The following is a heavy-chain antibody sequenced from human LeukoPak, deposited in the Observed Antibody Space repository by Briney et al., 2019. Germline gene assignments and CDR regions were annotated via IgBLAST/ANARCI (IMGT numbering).Heavy chain of an antibody. CDR3: ARDIVYGSGSYYSD. CDR1: GFTFSNYA. V-gene: IGHV3-23*01. J-gene: IGHJ4*02. CDR2: IIESGSGA. Sequence: GGSLRLSCAASGFTFSNYAMSWFRQAPGKGLEWVAGIIESGSGAWYADSVKGRFTISRDNSKNTLYLEMISLRAEDTAVYYCARDIVYGSGSYYSDWGQGTLVTVSS. D-gene: IGHD3-10*01.